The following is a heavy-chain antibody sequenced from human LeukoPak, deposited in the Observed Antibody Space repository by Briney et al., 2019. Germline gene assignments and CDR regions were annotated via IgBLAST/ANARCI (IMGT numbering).Heavy chain of an antibody. J-gene: IGHJ4*02. Sequence: SETLSLTCAVSGYSISSGYYWGWIRQPPGKGLEWIGSIYHSGSTYYNPSLKSRVTISVDTSKNQFSLKLSSVTAADTAVYYCARHGFDWFLYYFDYWGQGTLVTVSP. CDR3: ARHGFDWFLYYFDY. V-gene: IGHV4-38-2*01. CDR1: GYSISSGYY. CDR2: IYHSGST. D-gene: IGHD3-9*01.